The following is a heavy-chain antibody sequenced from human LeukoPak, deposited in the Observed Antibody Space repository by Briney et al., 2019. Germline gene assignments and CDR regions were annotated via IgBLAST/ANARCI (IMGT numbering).Heavy chain of an antibody. CDR3: ARDSKNYYDSSAYGMDV. CDR2: IIPILGIA. V-gene: IGHV1-69*04. D-gene: IGHD3-22*01. CDR1: GGTFSSYA. J-gene: IGHJ6*02. Sequence: SVKVSCKASGGTFSSYAISWVRQAPGQALEWMGRIIPILGIANYAQKFQGRVTITADKSTSTAYMELSSLRSEDAAVYYCARDSKNYYDSSAYGMDVWGQGTTVTVSS.